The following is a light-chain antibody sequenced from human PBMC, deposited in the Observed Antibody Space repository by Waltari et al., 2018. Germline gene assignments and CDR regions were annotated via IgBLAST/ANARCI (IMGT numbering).Light chain of an antibody. CDR2: GAS. Sequence: DIQMTQSPSSLSASVGDRVTITCRASQGISNYLAWYQQKPAKVPKLLIYGASTLQSGVPSRFSGSGSGTDFTLTISGLQPEDVATYYCQEYNSVLFTFGPGTKVDIK. J-gene: IGKJ3*01. CDR3: QEYNSVLFT. CDR1: QGISNY. V-gene: IGKV1-27*01.